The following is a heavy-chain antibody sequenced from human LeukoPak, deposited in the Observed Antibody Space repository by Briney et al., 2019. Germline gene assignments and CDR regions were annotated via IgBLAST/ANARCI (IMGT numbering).Heavy chain of an antibody. J-gene: IGHJ6*02. V-gene: IGHV3-30*03. D-gene: IGHD3-22*01. CDR2: ISYDGSNK. CDR3: ARDLYYYDSSGYYYYYYGMDV. CDR1: GFTFSSYG. Sequence: PGGSLRLSCAASGFTFSSYGMHWVRQAPGKGLEWVAVISYDGSNKYYADSVKGRFTISRDNSKNTLYPQMNSLRAEDTAVYYCARDLYYYDSSGYYYYYYGMDVWGQGTTVTVSS.